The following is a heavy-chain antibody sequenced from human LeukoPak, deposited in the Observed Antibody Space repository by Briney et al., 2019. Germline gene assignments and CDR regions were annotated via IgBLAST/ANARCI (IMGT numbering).Heavy chain of an antibody. CDR1: GFTFGDYA. J-gene: IGHJ4*02. CDR2: IRSKAYGGTT. Sequence: GRSLRLSCTASGFTFGDYAMSWVRQAPGKGLEWVGFIRSKAYGGTTEYAASVKGRFTIPRDDSKSIAYLQMNSLKTEDTAVYYCTRDRAVAGIFDYWGQGTLVTVSS. V-gene: IGHV3-49*04. CDR3: TRDRAVAGIFDY. D-gene: IGHD6-19*01.